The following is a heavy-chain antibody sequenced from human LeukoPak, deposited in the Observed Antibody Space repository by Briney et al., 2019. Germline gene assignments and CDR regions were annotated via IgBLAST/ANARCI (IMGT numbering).Heavy chain of an antibody. CDR1: GFTFSSYA. Sequence: GGSLRLSCAASGFTFSSYAMSWVRQAPGKGLEWVSYISRSGSTIYYADSVKGRFTISRDNAKNSLYLQMNSLRAEDTAVYYCAKDSSGSYRYNWFDPWGQGTLVTVSS. CDR3: AKDSSGSYRYNWFDP. CDR2: ISRSGSTI. J-gene: IGHJ5*02. V-gene: IGHV3-48*04. D-gene: IGHD1-26*01.